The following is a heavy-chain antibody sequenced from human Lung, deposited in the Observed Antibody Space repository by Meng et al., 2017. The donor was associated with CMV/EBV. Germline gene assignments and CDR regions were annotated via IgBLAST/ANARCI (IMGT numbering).Heavy chain of an antibody. V-gene: IGHV3-21*01. J-gene: IGHJ4*02. D-gene: IGHD2-2*01. CDR1: GFTFSSYS. CDR2: ISSSSSYI. Sequence: ESLKISXAASGFTFSSYSMNWVRQAPGKGLEWVSSISSSSSYIYYADSVKGRFTISRDNAKNSLYLQMNSLRAEDTAVYYCARDAVRYCSSTSCYGPPKQQLVEYDYWGQGKLVTVSS. CDR3: ARDAVRYCSSTSCYGPPKQQLVEYDY.